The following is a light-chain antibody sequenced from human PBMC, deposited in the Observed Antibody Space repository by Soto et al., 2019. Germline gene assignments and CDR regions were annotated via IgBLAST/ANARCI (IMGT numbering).Light chain of an antibody. CDR1: QSVDND. CDR2: GAF. Sequence: EIVMTQSPATLSVSPGDRATLSCRASQSVDNDLAWYQQKPGQPPRLLIYGAFTRATGIPARFSGSGSGTEFTLTISTLQSEDFAVYYCQQYNNWPPWTFGQGTKVDIK. CDR3: QQYNNWPPWT. J-gene: IGKJ1*01. V-gene: IGKV3-15*01.